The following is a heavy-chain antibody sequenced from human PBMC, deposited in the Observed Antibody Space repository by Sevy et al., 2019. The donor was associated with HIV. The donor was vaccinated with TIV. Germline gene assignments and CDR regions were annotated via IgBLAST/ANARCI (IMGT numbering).Heavy chain of an antibody. D-gene: IGHD1-26*01. J-gene: IGHJ3*02. CDR1: GFTFSSYA. V-gene: IGHV3-64D*06. CDR2: ISSNGGST. Sequence: GGSLRLSCSASGFTFSSYAMHWVRQAPGKGLEYVSAISSNGGSTYYADSVKGRFTISRDNFKNTLYLQMSSLRAEDTAVYYCVKAGSYYAAFDIWGQGTMVTVSS. CDR3: VKAGSYYAAFDI.